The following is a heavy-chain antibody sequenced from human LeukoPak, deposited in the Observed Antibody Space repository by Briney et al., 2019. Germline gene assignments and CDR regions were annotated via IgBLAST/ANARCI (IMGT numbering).Heavy chain of an antibody. CDR2: ISMGGAT. Sequence: PGGSLRLSCAASGFIVSSNYMSWGRQAPGKGLEWVSVISMGGATYYEDSVKGRFTISRDNSKNMLYLQMNSLRAEDTAVYYCARGPIVGPTKGFDPWGQGTLVTVSS. D-gene: IGHD1-26*01. V-gene: IGHV3-53*01. CDR1: GFIVSSNY. CDR3: ARGPIVGPTKGFDP. J-gene: IGHJ5*02.